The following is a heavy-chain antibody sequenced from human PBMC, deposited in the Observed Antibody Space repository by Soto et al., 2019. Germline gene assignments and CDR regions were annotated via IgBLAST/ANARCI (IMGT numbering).Heavy chain of an antibody. Sequence: QVQLVQSGAEVKKPGASVKVSCKASGYTFTGYGISWVRQAPGQGLEWMGWISTYKGNTNYAQKLQGRVTMTTDTSTSTAYMELRSLRSDDTAVYYCARVPATGYYYDSSGYYYFDYWGQGTLVTVSS. J-gene: IGHJ4*02. CDR1: GYTFTGYG. CDR3: ARVPATGYYYDSSGYYYFDY. V-gene: IGHV1-18*01. D-gene: IGHD3-22*01. CDR2: ISTYKGNT.